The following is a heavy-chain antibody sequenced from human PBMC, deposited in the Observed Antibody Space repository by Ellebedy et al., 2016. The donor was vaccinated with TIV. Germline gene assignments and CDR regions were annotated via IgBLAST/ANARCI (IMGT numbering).Heavy chain of an antibody. J-gene: IGHJ6*02. CDR2: IYYSGST. Sequence: MPSETLSLICTVSGGSISSSGYYWSWIRQYPGKGLEWIGFIYYSGSTYYNPSLKSRVIISVDTSKNLFSLKLTSVTAADTAVYYCALGVTTRYGLDVWGQGTTVTVSS. CDR1: GGSISSSGYY. CDR3: ALGVTTRYGLDV. D-gene: IGHD4-17*01. V-gene: IGHV4-31*03.